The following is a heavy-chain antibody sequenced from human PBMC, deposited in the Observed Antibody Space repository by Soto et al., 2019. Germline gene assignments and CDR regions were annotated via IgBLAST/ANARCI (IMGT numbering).Heavy chain of an antibody. CDR1: GFTFSNFA. J-gene: IGHJ6*03. V-gene: IGHV3-30*18. Sequence: QVHLVESGGGVVQPGRSLRLSCAASGFTFSNFAMHWVRQAPGKGLEWVALISFDGSNKYYADSVKGRFTISRDKSTNTLYLQMNTLRADDSAVYYCAKSLGEGPHYYFYMDVWRKGTTVTVSS. CDR2: ISFDGSNK. CDR3: AKSLGEGPHYYFYMDV.